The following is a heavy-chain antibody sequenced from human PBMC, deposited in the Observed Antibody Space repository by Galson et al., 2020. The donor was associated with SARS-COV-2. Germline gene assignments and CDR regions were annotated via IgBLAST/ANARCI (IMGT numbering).Heavy chain of an antibody. CDR3: ARLWDCSGGTCYSRGYNWFDP. CDR1: GGSIGGFY. J-gene: IGHJ5*02. V-gene: IGHV4-59*12. D-gene: IGHD2-15*01. Sequence: SETLSLTCSVSGGSIGGFYWGWIRQSPGKGLEWIGHTYYNGGTNYSPSPTSRVTISLDTPNNQFSLRLTSVTAADTAVYFCARLWDCSGGTCYSRGYNWFDPWGQGTLVTVSS. CDR2: TYYNGGT.